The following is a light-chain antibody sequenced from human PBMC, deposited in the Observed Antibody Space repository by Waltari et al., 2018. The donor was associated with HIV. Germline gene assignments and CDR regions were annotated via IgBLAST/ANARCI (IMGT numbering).Light chain of an antibody. J-gene: IGLJ3*02. V-gene: IGLV2-11*01. CDR2: DVT. Sequence: QSALTQPRSVSGSPGQSVTISCTGTSSGFGGYNCVPWYQQHPNNAPKLMIYDVTKRPSGVPDRFSGSKSGNTASLTISGLQADDEADYYCCAYAGSYTLFGGGTKVTVL. CDR1: SSGFGGYNC. CDR3: CAYAGSYTL.